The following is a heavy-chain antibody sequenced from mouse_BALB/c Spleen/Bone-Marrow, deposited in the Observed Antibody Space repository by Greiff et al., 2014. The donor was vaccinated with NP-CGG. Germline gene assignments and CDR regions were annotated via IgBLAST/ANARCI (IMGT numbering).Heavy chain of an antibody. CDR1: GYTLTSYY. CDR2: INPSNGGT. CDR3: SRGRRDALDY. Sequence: VQLQQSGAELVKPGASVKLSCKASGYTLTSYYMYWVKQRPGQGLEWFGEINPSNGGTNFNEKFKNKATLTVDKSSSTAYMQLSSLTSEDPAVYYCSRGRRDALDYWGQGTSVTVSS. J-gene: IGHJ4*01. V-gene: IGHV1S81*02.